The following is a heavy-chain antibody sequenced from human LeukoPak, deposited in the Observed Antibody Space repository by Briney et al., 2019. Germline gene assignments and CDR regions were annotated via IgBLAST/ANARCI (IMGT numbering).Heavy chain of an antibody. CDR1: GFTFSSYA. CDR3: ARGPEIGSASEPPFDY. Sequence: GGSLRLSCAASGFTFSSYAMHWVRQAPGKGLEWVAVISYDGSNKYYADSVKGRFTISRDNSKDTLYLQMNSLRAEDTAVYYCARGPEIGSASEPPFDYWGQGTLVTVSS. J-gene: IGHJ4*02. CDR2: ISYDGSNK. V-gene: IGHV3-30-3*01. D-gene: IGHD1-26*01.